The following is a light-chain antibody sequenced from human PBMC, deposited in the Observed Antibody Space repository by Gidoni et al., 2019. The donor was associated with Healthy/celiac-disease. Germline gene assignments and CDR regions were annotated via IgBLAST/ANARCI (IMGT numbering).Light chain of an antibody. V-gene: IGKV1-5*03. J-gene: IGKJ4*01. Sequence: DIQMTQSPSNLSASVGDRVTITCRASQSISSWLAWYQQKPGKAPKLLIYKASSLESGVPSRFSGSGSGTEFTLTISSLQPDDFATDYCQHLGLTFGGGTKVEIK. CDR1: QSISSW. CDR3: QHLGLT. CDR2: KAS.